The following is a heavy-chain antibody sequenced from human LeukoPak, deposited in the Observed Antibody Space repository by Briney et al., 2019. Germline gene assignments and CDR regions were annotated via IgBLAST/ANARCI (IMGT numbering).Heavy chain of an antibody. D-gene: IGHD2-2*02. CDR2: IYHSGST. J-gene: IGHJ3*02. Sequence: SETLSHTCAASGGSISSGSYSWSWIRQPPGKGLEWIGYIYHSGSTYYNPSLKSRVTISVDRSKNQFSLKLSSVTAADTAVYYCARYCSSTSCYRADVFDIWGQGTMVTVSS. CDR1: GGSISSGSYS. V-gene: IGHV4-30-2*01. CDR3: ARYCSSTSCYRADVFDI.